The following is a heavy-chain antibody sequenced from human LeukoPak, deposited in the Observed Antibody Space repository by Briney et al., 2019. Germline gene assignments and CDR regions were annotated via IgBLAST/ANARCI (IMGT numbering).Heavy chain of an antibody. CDR3: ARHKGSSTWYPFDY. V-gene: IGHV4-59*08. CDR1: GGSISSYY. J-gene: IGHJ4*02. D-gene: IGHD6-13*01. Sequence: SETLSLTCIVSGGSISSYYWSWIRQPPGKGLEWIGYMSKSGSTNYNPSLQSRVTILVDTSKKQFSLKLSSATAADTAVYYCARHKGSSTWYPFDYWGQGTLVTVSS. CDR2: MSKSGST.